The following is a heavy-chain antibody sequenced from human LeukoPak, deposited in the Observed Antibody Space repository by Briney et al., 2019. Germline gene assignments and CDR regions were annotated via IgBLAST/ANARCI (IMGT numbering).Heavy chain of an antibody. CDR1: GFTVSSNY. CDR2: IYSGGTT. CDR3: ARVSDEIGPIDY. J-gene: IGHJ4*02. Sequence: GGSLRLSCAASGFTVSSNYMTWVRQAPGKGLEWVSVIYSGGTTYYADSVKGRFTISRDNSKNTLYLQMNSLRAEDTAVYYCARVSDEIGPIDYWGQGTLVTVSS. V-gene: IGHV3-66*01. D-gene: IGHD2/OR15-2a*01.